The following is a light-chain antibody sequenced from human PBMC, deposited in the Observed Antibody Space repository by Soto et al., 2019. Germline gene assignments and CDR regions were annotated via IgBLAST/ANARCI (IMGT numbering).Light chain of an antibody. CDR3: QSYDSSLSGSV. J-gene: IGLJ3*02. V-gene: IGLV1-40*01. CDR2: GNS. Sequence: QSVLTQPPSVSGAPGQRVTISCTGSSSNIGAGYAVHWYQQLPGTAPKLLIYGNSNRPSVVPDRFSGSKSGTSASLAITGLQAEDEADYYCQSYDSSLSGSVFGGGTKLTVL. CDR1: SSNIGAGYA.